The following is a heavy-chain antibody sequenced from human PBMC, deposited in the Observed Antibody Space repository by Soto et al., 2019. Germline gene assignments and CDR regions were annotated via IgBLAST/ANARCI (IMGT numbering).Heavy chain of an antibody. CDR3: ARTAVTTQVDY. J-gene: IGHJ4*02. CDR2: IYYSGST. D-gene: IGHD4-17*01. V-gene: IGHV4-39*01. Sequence: QLQLQESGPGLVKPSETLSVTCTVSGGSISSSGYYWGWIRQPPGKGLEWIGSIYYSGSTYYNPSLKSRVTISVDTSKNQFSLKLSSVTAADTAVYYCARTAVTTQVDYWGQGTLVTVSS. CDR1: GGSISSSGYY.